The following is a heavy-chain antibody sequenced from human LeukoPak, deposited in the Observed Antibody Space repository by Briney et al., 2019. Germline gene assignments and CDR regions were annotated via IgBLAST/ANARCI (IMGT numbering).Heavy chain of an antibody. D-gene: IGHD5-12*01. CDR3: AKEYSGNYWSFDF. J-gene: IGHJ4*02. Sequence: GGSLRLSCVVSGFTFSSYWMYWVRQAPGEGLVWVSRINTDGSGTRYADSVKGRFTISRDNSKDKLFLQMDILRPEDTSVYYCAKEYSGNYWSFDFWGQGTLVTVSS. V-gene: IGHV3-74*01. CDR2: INTDGSGT. CDR1: GFTFSSYW.